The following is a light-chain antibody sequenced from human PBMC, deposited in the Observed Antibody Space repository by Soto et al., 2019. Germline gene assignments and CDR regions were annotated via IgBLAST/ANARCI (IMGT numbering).Light chain of an antibody. J-gene: IGLJ3*02. CDR2: EVS. V-gene: IGLV2-14*01. CDR3: SSYTSNSIWV. CDR1: SSDVGGYNY. Sequence: QSALTQPASVSGSPGQSITISCTGTSSDVGGYNYVSWYQQHPGKAPKLIIYEVSNRPSGVSNRFSGSKSGSTASLTISGLQAGDESDYYCSSYTSNSIWVFGGGTQLTVL.